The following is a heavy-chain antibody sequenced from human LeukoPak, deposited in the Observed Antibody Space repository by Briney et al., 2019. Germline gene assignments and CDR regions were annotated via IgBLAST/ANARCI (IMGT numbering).Heavy chain of an antibody. CDR3: ARAPRGDYAPFFDY. V-gene: IGHV4-39*01. CDR1: GGSISSRSYY. CDR2: ISDSGGT. J-gene: IGHJ4*02. Sequence: SETLSLTCTVSGGSISSRSYYWGWIRQPPGKGLEWIGKISDSGGTYYSPSLRSRVTISIDMSKNQFSLKLSSVTAADTAVYYCARAPRGDYAPFFDYWGQGTLVTVSS. D-gene: IGHD4-17*01.